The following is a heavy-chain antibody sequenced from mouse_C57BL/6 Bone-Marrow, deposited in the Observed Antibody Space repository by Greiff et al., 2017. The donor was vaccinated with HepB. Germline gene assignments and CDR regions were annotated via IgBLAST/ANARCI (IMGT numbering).Heavy chain of an antibody. V-gene: IGHV1-76*01. D-gene: IGHD1-1*01. CDR3: ARWGYYYGSNFDY. CDR1: GYTFTDYY. Sequence: QVHVKQSGAELVRPGASVKLSCKASGYTFTDYYINWVKQRPGQGLEWIARIYPGSGNTYYNEKFKGKATLTAEKSSSTAYMQLSSLTSEDSAVYFCARWGYYYGSNFDYWGQGTTLTVSS. J-gene: IGHJ2*01. CDR2: IYPGSGNT.